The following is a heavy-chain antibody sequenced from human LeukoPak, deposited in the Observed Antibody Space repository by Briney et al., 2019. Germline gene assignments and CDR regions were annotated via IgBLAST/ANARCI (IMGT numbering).Heavy chain of an antibody. Sequence: ASVKVSCKASGYTFTGYYIHWVRQAPGQGLEWMGWINPNSGGTNYAQKFQGRVTMTRDTSISTAYMELSRLRSDDTAVYYCAREPDSSGYQWGQGTLVTVSS. CDR2: INPNSGGT. J-gene: IGHJ4*02. D-gene: IGHD3-22*01. CDR1: GYTFTGYY. V-gene: IGHV1-2*02. CDR3: AREPDSSGYQ.